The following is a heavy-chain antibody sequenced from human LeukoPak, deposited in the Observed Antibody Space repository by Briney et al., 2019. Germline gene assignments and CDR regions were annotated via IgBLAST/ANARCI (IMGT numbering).Heavy chain of an antibody. V-gene: IGHV4-4*07. Sequence: PSETLSLTCAVSGDSMTNYYWSWIRQPAGQGLEWIGHIYVSGGTNYNPSFKSRVSMSIDTSKKQFSLNLTSVSAADTAVYARDRWELTPAKGWFDSWGQGTLVTVSS. D-gene: IGHD1-26*01. CDR3: DRWELTPAKGWFDS. J-gene: IGHJ5*01. CDR1: GDSMTNYY. CDR2: IYVSGGT.